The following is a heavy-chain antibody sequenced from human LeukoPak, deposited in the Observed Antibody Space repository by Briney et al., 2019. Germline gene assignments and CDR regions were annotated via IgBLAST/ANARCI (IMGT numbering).Heavy chain of an antibody. CDR1: GDSVSSNCAA. Sequence: SQALSLSCAISGDSVSSNCAAWNWIRQSPSRGLEWLGRTYYRYKWYNDYAVSVKSRITINPDTSKNQFSLQLNSVTPEDTAVYYCARSPTYYYDSSGYKQTYYFDYWGQGTLVTVSS. D-gene: IGHD3-22*01. CDR3: ARSPTYYYDSSGYKQTYYFDY. V-gene: IGHV6-1*01. J-gene: IGHJ4*02. CDR2: TYYRYKWYN.